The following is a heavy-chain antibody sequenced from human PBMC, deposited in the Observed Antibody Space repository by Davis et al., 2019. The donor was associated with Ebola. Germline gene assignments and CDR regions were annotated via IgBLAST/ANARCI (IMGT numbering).Heavy chain of an antibody. D-gene: IGHD2-2*01. V-gene: IGHV1-69*05. CDR3: AGGYCSSTSCSLDH. J-gene: IGHJ4*02. Sequence: SVKVSCKASGGTFSSYAISWVRQAPGQGLEWMGGIIPIFGTASYAQKFQGRVTMTRDTSTSTVYMELGSLRSEDTAVYYCAGGYCSSTSCSLDHWGQGTLVTVSS. CDR1: GGTFSSYA. CDR2: IIPIFGTA.